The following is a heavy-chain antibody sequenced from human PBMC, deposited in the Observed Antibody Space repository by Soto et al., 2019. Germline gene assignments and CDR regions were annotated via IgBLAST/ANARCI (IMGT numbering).Heavy chain of an antibody. CDR2: IHPSGDT. D-gene: IGHD2-15*01. CDR1: GYKFTTYF. Sequence: GASVKVSCKASGYKFTTYFIHWVRQAPGQGLEWMGMIHPSGDTGYAQKFRGRVTMTIDTSTTTASMELRNLTSEDTAVYFSVRGYCTTSPCSGDFQFWGQGTLVTGSS. J-gene: IGHJ1*01. V-gene: IGHV1-46*01. CDR3: VRGYCTTSPCSGDFQF.